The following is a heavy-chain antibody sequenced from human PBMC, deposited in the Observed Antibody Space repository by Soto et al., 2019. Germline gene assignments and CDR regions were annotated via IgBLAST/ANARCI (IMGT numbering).Heavy chain of an antibody. D-gene: IGHD2-8*01. CDR1: GGSVSSAGSH. Sequence: SETLSLTCSVSGGSVSSAGSHWGWLRQPPGKGLEWIGTMDYSGNTHQNPSLRGRVILSVDTSKNQFTLYLTSVTAADTAVYFCARRMDVAGGWFDAWGQGTLVTVSS. CDR3: ARRMDVAGGWFDA. CDR2: MDYSGNT. J-gene: IGHJ5*02. V-gene: IGHV4-39*01.